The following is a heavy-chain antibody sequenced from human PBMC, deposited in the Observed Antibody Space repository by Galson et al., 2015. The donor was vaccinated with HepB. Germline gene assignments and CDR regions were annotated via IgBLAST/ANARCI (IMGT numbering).Heavy chain of an antibody. CDR3: ARDPSSSWYDY. J-gene: IGHJ4*02. CDR1: GYTFTGHY. CDR2: INPNIGDT. Sequence: SVKVSCKAFGYTFTGHYMHWVRQAPGQGLEWMGWINPNIGDTNYAQKFQGRDTMTTDTSTSTAYMELRSLRSDDTAVYYCARDPSSSWYDYWGQGTLVTVSS. D-gene: IGHD6-13*01. V-gene: IGHV1-2*02.